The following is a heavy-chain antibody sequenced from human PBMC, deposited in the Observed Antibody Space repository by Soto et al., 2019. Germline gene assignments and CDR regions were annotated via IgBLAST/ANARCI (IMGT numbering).Heavy chain of an antibody. CDR3: ARESTVAGLAEYFQH. CDR2: IKQDGSEK. J-gene: IGHJ1*01. D-gene: IGHD4-4*01. Sequence: PGGSLRLSCAASGFTVSSYWMSWVRQAPGKGLEWVANIKQDGSEKYYVDSVKGRFTISRDNAKNSLYLQMNSLRAEDTAVYYCARESTVAGLAEYFQHWGQGTLVTVSS. CDR1: GFTVSSYW. V-gene: IGHV3-7*01.